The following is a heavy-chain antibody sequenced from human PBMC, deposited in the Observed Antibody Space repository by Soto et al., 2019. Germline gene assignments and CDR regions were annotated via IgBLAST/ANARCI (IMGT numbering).Heavy chain of an antibody. CDR1: GGSISSGGYY. CDR2: IYYSGST. Sequence: QVQLQESGPGLVKPSQTLSLTCTVSGGSISSGGYYWSWIRQHPGKGLEWIGYIYYSGSTYYNPSRKRRVTISVDTSKNQFSLKLSSVTAADTAVYYCARDTPRPYCSGGSCHAGHDAFDIWGQGTMVTVSS. D-gene: IGHD2-15*01. J-gene: IGHJ3*02. V-gene: IGHV4-31*03. CDR3: ARDTPRPYCSGGSCHAGHDAFDI.